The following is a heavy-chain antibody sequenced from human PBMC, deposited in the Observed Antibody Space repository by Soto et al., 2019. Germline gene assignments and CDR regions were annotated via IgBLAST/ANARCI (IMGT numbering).Heavy chain of an antibody. CDR1: GGSISSSSYY. J-gene: IGHJ4*02. Sequence: SETLSLTCTVSGGSISSSSYYWGWIRQPPGKGLEWIGSIYYSGSTYYNPSLKSRVTISVDTSKNQFSLKLSSVTAADTAVYYCARRLRLELLFLDYWGQGTLVTVSS. V-gene: IGHV4-39*01. D-gene: IGHD1-7*01. CDR3: ARRLRLELLFLDY. CDR2: IYYSGST.